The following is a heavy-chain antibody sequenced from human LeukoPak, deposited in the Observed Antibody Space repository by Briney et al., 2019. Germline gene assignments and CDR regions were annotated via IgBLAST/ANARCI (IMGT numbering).Heavy chain of an antibody. Sequence: ASVKVSCKASGYTFTSYDITWVRQAPGQGLEWMGWMSPNSGGTNYAQKFQGWVTMTRDTSISTAYMELSRLRSDDTAVYYCARDQDGMDVWGKGTTVTVSS. CDR3: ARDQDGMDV. CDR1: GYTFTSYD. J-gene: IGHJ6*04. V-gene: IGHV1-2*04. D-gene: IGHD2-15*01. CDR2: MSPNSGGT.